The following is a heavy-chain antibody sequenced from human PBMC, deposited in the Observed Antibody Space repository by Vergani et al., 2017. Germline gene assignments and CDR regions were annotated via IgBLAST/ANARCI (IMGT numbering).Heavy chain of an antibody. CDR1: GDIFNNYT. CDR3: ARVGWSYYDSSGYYYAPGGWFDP. J-gene: IGHJ5*02. D-gene: IGHD3-22*01. CDR2: IIPIIRLA. V-gene: IGHV1-69*09. Sequence: QVQLVQSGAEVKKPGSSVKVSCKVSGDIFNNYTVTWVRQAPGQGLEWMGRIIPIIRLATSAQKFQDRVKITGDTSTNTVYMEMNNLRSEDTAVYYCARVGWSYYDSSGYYYAPGGWFDPWGQGTLVTVSS.